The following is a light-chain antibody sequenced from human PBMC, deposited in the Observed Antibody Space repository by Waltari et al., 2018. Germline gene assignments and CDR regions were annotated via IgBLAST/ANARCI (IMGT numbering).Light chain of an antibody. V-gene: IGKV3-20*01. CDR2: AAS. Sequence: ENVLTQSPGTLSLSPGERATLSCRASQSIGNNYLAWYQQKPGQAPRLLIYAASSRATGIPDMFSGSGSGTDFTRTISRLEPEDFAVFYCHQYDRSPWTFGQGTKVEF. CDR3: HQYDRSPWT. J-gene: IGKJ1*01. CDR1: QSIGNNY.